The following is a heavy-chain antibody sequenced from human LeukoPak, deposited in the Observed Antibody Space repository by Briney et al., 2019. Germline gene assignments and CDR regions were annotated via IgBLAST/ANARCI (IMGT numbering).Heavy chain of an antibody. CDR3: ARLSRDGYNWATGWFDP. CDR2: ISSSGSTI. D-gene: IGHD5-24*01. Sequence: GGSLTLSCAASGFTFSSYEMNWVRQAPGKGLEWVAYISSSGSTIYYADSVKGRFTISRDNAKNSLYLQMNSLRAEDTAVYYCARLSRDGYNWATGWFDPWGQGTLVTVSS. V-gene: IGHV3-48*03. CDR1: GFTFSSYE. J-gene: IGHJ5*02.